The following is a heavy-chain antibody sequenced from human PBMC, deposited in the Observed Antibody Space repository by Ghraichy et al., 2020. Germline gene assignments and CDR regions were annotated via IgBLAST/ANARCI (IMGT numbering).Heavy chain of an antibody. CDR3: ARERVITMARGVRTTDLDY. Sequence: LSLTCAASRFTFSNYGMHWVRQAPGKGLEWVAAIWNDGSNKYYADSVKGRFAISRDNSKNTLYLQINSLRVEDTAIYYCARERVITMARGVRTTDLDYGGKGTRVTVSS. D-gene: IGHD3-10*01. V-gene: IGHV3-33*01. CDR2: IWNDGSNK. J-gene: IGHJ4*02. CDR1: RFTFSNYG.